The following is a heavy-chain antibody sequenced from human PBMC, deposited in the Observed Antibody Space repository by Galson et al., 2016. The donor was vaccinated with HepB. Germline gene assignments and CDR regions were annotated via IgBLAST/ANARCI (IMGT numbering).Heavy chain of an antibody. CDR2: IRSKTYGGTT. V-gene: IGHV3-49*04. D-gene: IGHD6-13*01. Sequence: SLRLSCAGSGFTFGDYPMSWVRQAPGKGLEWVAFIRSKTYGGTTEYAASVKGRFTISRDDSKSIAYLQMNSLKTEDTAVYHCTRGGYSSRWFDNINAFDVWCQGTMVTVSS. CDR3: TRGGYSSRWFDNINAFDV. CDR1: GFTFGDYP. J-gene: IGHJ3*01.